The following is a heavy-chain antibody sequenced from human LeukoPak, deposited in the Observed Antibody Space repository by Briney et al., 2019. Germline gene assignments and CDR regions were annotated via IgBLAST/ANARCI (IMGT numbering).Heavy chain of an antibody. CDR2: IRWNSGSI. CDR3: AKDRAAATLEYSQH. CDR1: GFTFSSYS. D-gene: IGHD6-13*01. J-gene: IGHJ1*01. Sequence: GGSLRLSCAASGFTFSSYSMNWVRQAPGKGLEWVSGIRWNSGSIGYADSVKGRFTISRDNAKNSLYLQMNSLRAEDTALYYCAKDRAAATLEYSQHWGQGTLVTVSS. V-gene: IGHV3-9*01.